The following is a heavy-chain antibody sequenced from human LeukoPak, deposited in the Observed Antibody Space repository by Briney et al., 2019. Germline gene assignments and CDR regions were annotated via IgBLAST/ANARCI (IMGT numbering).Heavy chain of an antibody. V-gene: IGHV3-74*01. CDR2: INSDGSST. CDR1: GFTFSSYW. Sequence: GGSLRLSCAASGFTFSSYWMHWVRQAPGKGLVWVSRINSDGSSTSYADSVKGRFTISRDNAKNTLYLQMNSLRAEDTAVYYCARVWGQYSSSRSAPPPNYYYYYVDVWGKGTTVTISS. J-gene: IGHJ6*03. CDR3: ARVWGQYSSSRSAPPPNYYYYYVDV. D-gene: IGHD6-13*01.